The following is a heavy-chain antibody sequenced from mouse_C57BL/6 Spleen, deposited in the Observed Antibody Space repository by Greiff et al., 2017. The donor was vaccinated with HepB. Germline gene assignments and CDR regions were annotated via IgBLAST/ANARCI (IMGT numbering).Heavy chain of an antibody. CDR1: GYTFTSYW. Sequence: QVQLQQSGAELVKPGASVKLSCKASGYTFTSYWMQWVKQRPGQGLEWIGKIDPSDSYTNYNQKFKGKATFAVDTSSSTAYMQLSSLTSEDSAVYYCARGDYSNYVGFDYWGQGTTLTVSS. CDR3: ARGDYSNYVGFDY. D-gene: IGHD2-5*01. CDR2: IDPSDSYT. V-gene: IGHV1-50*01. J-gene: IGHJ2*01.